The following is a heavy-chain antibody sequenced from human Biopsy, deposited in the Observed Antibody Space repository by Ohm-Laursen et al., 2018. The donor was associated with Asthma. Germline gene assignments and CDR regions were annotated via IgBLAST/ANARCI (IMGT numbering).Heavy chain of an antibody. J-gene: IGHJ4*02. CDR3: ARAQDYYDSRGYYRSFDY. CDR1: YGSITSGGYY. V-gene: IGHV4-31*03. D-gene: IGHD3-22*01. CDR2: IYYSGST. Sequence: TLSLTCTVSYGSITSGGYYWTWIRQNPGKGLEWIGFIYYSGSTYYNPSLKSRVSISIDTSKNQSSLKLSSVTAAETAVYYCARAQDYYDSRGYYRSFDYWGQGTLVTVSS.